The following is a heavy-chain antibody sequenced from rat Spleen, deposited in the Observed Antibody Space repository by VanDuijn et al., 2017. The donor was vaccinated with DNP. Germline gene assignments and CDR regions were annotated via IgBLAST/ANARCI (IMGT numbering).Heavy chain of an antibody. Sequence: EVQLVESGGGLVQPGRSMKLSCAASGFTFSHYYMAWVRQAPTKGLEWVASISTGGGNTYYRDSVKGRFTGSRDNAKSTLYLQMDSLRPEDTGTYYCARPDYWGQGVMVTVSS. CDR2: ISTGGGNT. CDR3: ARPDY. CDR1: GFTFSHYY. J-gene: IGHJ2*01. V-gene: IGHV5-25*01.